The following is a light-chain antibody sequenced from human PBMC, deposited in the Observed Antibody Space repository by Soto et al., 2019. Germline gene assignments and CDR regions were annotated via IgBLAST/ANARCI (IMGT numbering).Light chain of an antibody. J-gene: IGKJ1*01. Sequence: EIVMTQSPATLSMSPGDRGTLSCRASQSVSSNLAWYQQKPGQAPRLLIYGASTRATGIPARFSGSGSGTEFTLTISSLQSEDFAVYYCQQYNNWPRGTFGQGTKVEIK. CDR3: QQYNNWPRGT. CDR1: QSVSSN. V-gene: IGKV3-15*01. CDR2: GAS.